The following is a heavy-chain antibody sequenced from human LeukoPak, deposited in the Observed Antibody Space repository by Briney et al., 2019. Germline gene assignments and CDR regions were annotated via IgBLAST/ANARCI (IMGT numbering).Heavy chain of an antibody. D-gene: IGHD3-10*01. J-gene: IGHJ4*02. CDR3: ARGELVRRFDY. V-gene: IGHV4-34*01. CDR2: INHRGST. Sequence: PSETLSLTCAVYGGSFSGYYWSWIRQPPGKGLEWIGEINHRGSTNYNPSLKSRVTISVDTSKNQFSLNLSSVTAADTAVYYCARGELVRRFDYWGQGILVTVSS. CDR1: GGSFSGYY.